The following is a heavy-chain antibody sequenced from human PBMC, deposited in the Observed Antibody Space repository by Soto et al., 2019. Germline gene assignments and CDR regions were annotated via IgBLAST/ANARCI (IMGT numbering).Heavy chain of an antibody. CDR2: IYHSGST. D-gene: IGHD4-17*01. CDR3: ARDPPDGDSYFDY. CDR1: GGSISSGNW. Sequence: SEALSLSYAVSGGSISSGNWWVWVRRPPGKGLEWIGEIYHSGSTNYNPSLKSRVTMSIDTSRNQFSLKLSSVTAADTAVYYCARDPPDGDSYFDYWGQGTLVT. V-gene: IGHV4-4*02. J-gene: IGHJ4*02.